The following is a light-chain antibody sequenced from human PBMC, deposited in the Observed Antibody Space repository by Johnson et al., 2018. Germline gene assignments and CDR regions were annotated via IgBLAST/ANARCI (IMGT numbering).Light chain of an antibody. CDR3: GKWDSSLRAGNV. J-gene: IGLJ1*01. V-gene: IGLV1-51*02. Sequence: SVLTQPPSVSAAPGQKVTISCSGSSSNIGNNYVSWYQQLPGTAPKLLIYENNKRPSGIPDRFSGSKSGTSATLGITGLQTWDEADYYCGKWDSSLRAGNVFGTGTKVTVL. CDR1: SSNIGNNY. CDR2: ENN.